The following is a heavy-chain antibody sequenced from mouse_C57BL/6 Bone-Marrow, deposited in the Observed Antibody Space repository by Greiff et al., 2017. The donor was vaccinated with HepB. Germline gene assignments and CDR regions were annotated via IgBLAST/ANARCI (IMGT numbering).Heavy chain of an antibody. CDR1: GYTFTSYW. CDR2: IDPSDSYT. Sequence: QVHVKQPGAELVRPGTSVKLSCKASGYTFTSYWMHWVKQRPGQGLEWIGVIDPSDSYTNYNQKFKGKATLTVDTSSSTAYMQLSSLTSEDSAVYYSARCANWDEYFDVWGTGTTGTASS. J-gene: IGHJ1*03. D-gene: IGHD4-1*01. V-gene: IGHV1-59*01. CDR3: ARCANWDEYFDV.